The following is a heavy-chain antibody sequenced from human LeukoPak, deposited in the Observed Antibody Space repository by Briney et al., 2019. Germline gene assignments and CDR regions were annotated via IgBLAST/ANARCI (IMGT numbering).Heavy chain of an antibody. D-gene: IGHD1-26*01. J-gene: IGHJ3*02. CDR3: ARQSVGGSYEDAFDI. Sequence: SETLSLTCTVSGGSISSSSYYWGWIRQPPGKGLEWIGSIYYSGSTYYNPSLKSRVTISVDTSKNQFSLKLSSVTAADTAVYYCARQSVGGSYEDAFDIWGQGTMVTVSS. V-gene: IGHV4-39*01. CDR2: IYYSGST. CDR1: GGSISSSSYY.